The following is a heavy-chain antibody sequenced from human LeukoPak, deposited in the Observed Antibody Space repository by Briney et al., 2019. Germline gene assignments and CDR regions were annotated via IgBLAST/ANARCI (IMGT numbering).Heavy chain of an antibody. CDR2: IYSDDST. Sequence: PGGSLRLSCAASGFTFSSNYMSWVRQAPGKGLEWVSLIYSDDSTYYADSVKGRFTISRDTSKNTLFLQMNSLRAEDTAVYYCAREFDGGSYLSVGDAFDIWGQGTMVIVSS. CDR3: AREFDGGSYLSVGDAFDI. J-gene: IGHJ3*02. CDR1: GFTFSSNY. D-gene: IGHD1-26*01. V-gene: IGHV3-53*01.